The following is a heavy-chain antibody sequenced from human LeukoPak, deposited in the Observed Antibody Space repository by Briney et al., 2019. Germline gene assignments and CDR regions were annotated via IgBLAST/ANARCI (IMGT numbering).Heavy chain of an antibody. Sequence: GRSLRLSCAASGFTFSSYAMHWVRQAPGKGLEWVAVISYDGSNKYYADSVKGRFDISRDNSKNTLYLQMNSLRAEDTAVYYCARDWVQYDLPRYSDCWGQGALVTVSS. CDR3: ARDWVQYDLPRYSDC. CDR2: ISYDGSNK. V-gene: IGHV3-30*09. D-gene: IGHD2-8*01. CDR1: GFTFSSYA. J-gene: IGHJ4*02.